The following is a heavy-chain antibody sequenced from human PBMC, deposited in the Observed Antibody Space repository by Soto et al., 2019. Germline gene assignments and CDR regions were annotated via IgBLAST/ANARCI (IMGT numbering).Heavy chain of an antibody. CDR3: AKGPTPGIAVAGTGYFDY. J-gene: IGHJ4*02. CDR2: IDSRGRTL. D-gene: IGHD6-19*01. Sequence: PGGSLRLSCVASGFTFSDYSMSWIRQAPGKGLEWLAFIDSRGRTLSYADSVKGRFTISRDNSKNTLYLQMNSLRAEDTAVYYCAKGPTPGIAVAGTGYFDYWGQGTLVTVSS. V-gene: IGHV3-11*01. CDR1: GFTFSDYS.